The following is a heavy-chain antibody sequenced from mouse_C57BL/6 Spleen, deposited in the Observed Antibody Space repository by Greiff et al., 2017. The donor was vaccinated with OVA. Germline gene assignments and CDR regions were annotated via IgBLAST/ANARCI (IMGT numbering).Heavy chain of an antibody. CDR1: GFNIKDYY. J-gene: IGHJ4*01. CDR3: ALYYDYEGDYYAMDY. Sequence: VHVKQSGAELVKPGASVKLSCTASGFNIKDYYMHWVKQRTEQGLEWIGRIDPEDGETKYAPKFQGKATITADTSSNTAYLQLSSLTSEDTAVYYCALYYDYEGDYYAMDYWGQGTSVTVSS. CDR2: IDPEDGET. V-gene: IGHV14-2*01. D-gene: IGHD2-4*01.